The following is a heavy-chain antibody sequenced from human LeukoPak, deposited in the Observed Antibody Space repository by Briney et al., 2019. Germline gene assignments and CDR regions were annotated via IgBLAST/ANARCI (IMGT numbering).Heavy chain of an antibody. CDR1: GFTFSSYT. D-gene: IGHD3/OR15-3a*01. CDR2: ISNDGSEK. J-gene: IGHJ4*02. CDR3: ARDLDYYATDY. V-gene: IGHV3-30*04. Sequence: PGGSLRLSCAASGFTFSSYTIHWVRQAPGKGLEWLAVISNDGSEKYYPDSVKGRFTISRDNAKNSLYLQMNSLRADDTAVYYCARDLDYYATDYWGQGTLVTVSS.